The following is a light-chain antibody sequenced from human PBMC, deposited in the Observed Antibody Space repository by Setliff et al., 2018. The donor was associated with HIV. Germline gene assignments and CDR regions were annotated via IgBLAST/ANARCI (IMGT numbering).Light chain of an antibody. V-gene: IGLV2-11*01. CDR2: DVY. CDR3: CSYAARQTSYV. J-gene: IGLJ1*01. Sequence: QSALAQPRPVSGSPGQSVTISCTGTSSDVGGYDYVSWFQQHPGKAPKLLIYDVYKRPSGVPDRFSGSRSGNTASLTISGLQGDDETYYYCCSYAARQTSYVFGTGTKV. CDR1: SSDVGGYDY.